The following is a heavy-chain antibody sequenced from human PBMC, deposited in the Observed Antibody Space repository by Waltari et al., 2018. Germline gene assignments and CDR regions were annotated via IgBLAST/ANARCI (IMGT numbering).Heavy chain of an antibody. CDR3: AKEIHTIGRPCFDC. Sequence: QVHLVESGGGVVQPGQSLRLSCAASGFPFDDYAMHWVRQAPGKGLEFVALILSAERHVNYLDSGRGRFTISRDNARNRLYLQMNSLRDEETAVYYCAKEIHTIGRPCFDCWGQGVRVTVSS. CDR2: ILSAERHV. J-gene: IGHJ4*02. CDR1: GFPFDDYA. V-gene: IGHV3-33*06.